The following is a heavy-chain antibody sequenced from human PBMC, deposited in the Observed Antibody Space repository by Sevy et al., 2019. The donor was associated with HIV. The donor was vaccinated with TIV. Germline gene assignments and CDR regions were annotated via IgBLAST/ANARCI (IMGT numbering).Heavy chain of an antibody. J-gene: IGHJ4*02. CDR3: ARYWGRDGHSIDY. CDR2: IWYDGTDK. D-gene: IGHD3-16*01. Sequence: GSLRLSCATSGFIFSNYAMHWIRQAPGKGLEWVAVIWYDGTDKYYADSVQGRFTISSDNSKNTLYLQMNSLRVEDTAVYYCARYWGRDGHSIDYWGQGTLVTVSS. V-gene: IGHV3-33*01. CDR1: GFIFSNYA.